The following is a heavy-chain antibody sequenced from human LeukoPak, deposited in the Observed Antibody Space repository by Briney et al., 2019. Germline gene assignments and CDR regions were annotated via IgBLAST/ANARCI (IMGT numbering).Heavy chain of an antibody. V-gene: IGHV3-21*01. CDR3: ARDSYNWNDGGADY. D-gene: IGHD1-20*01. CDR1: GFTFSSFT. J-gene: IGHJ4*02. CDR2: ISSSSDYI. Sequence: GGSPRLSCAASGFTFSSFTMNWVRQAPGKGLEWVSSISSSSDYIYYADSVKGRFTISRDNAKNSLYLQMNSLRAEDTAVYYCARDSYNWNDGGADYWGQGTLVTVSS.